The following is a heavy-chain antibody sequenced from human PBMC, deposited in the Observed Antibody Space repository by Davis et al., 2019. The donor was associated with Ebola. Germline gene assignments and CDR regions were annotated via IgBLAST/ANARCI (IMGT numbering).Heavy chain of an antibody. J-gene: IGHJ6*04. CDR1: GYTFTGYY. D-gene: IGHD2-21*02. CDR3: ARVTYCGGDCSRYYYYGMDV. V-gene: IGHV1-2*06. CDR2: INPYSGGT. Sequence: ASVKVSCKASGYTFTGYYMHWVRQAPGQGLEWMGRINPYSGGTNYAQKFQGRVTMTRDTSISTAHMELSRLRSDDTAVYYCARVTYCGGDCSRYYYYGMDVWGKGTTVTVSS.